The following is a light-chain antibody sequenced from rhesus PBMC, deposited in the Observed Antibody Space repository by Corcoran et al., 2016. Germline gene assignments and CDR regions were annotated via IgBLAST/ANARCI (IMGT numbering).Light chain of an antibody. CDR2: EVN. Sequence: QTALTQPRSVSGSPGQSVTISCTGTSSDIGGYNYVSWYQQLPGTAPKLIIYEVNTRPSGVSDRFSGSKSGNTASLTISGLQAEDEADYYCSSYAGGNTFIFTTATRLTVL. J-gene: IGLJ1*01. CDR3: SSYAGGNTFI. CDR1: SSDIGGYNY. V-gene: IGLV2-32*02.